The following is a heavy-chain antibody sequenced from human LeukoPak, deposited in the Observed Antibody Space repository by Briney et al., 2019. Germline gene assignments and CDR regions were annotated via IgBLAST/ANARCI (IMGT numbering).Heavy chain of an antibody. CDR2: IIPIFGTA. Sequence: SVKVSCKASGGTFSSYAISWVRQAPGQGLEWMGGIIPIFGTANYAQKFQGRVTITTDESTSTAYMELSSLRSEDTAVYYCARYPYYDSSGYYRDDAFDIWGQGTMVTVSS. V-gene: IGHV1-69*05. D-gene: IGHD3-22*01. CDR3: ARYPYYDSSGYYRDDAFDI. CDR1: GGTFSSYA. J-gene: IGHJ3*02.